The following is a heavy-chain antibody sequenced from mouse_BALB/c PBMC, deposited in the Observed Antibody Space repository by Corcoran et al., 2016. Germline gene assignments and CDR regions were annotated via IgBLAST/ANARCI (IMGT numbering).Heavy chain of an antibody. V-gene: IGHV14-3*02. CDR1: GFNIKDTY. Sequence: EVQLQQSGAELVKPGASVKLSCTASGFNIKDTYMHWVKQRPEQGLEWIGRIDPANGNTKYDPKFQGKATITADTSSNTAYLQRSSLTSEDTAVYYCANWDWYFDVGGAGTTVTVSS. J-gene: IGHJ1*01. D-gene: IGHD4-1*01. CDR2: IDPANGNT. CDR3: ANWDWYFDV.